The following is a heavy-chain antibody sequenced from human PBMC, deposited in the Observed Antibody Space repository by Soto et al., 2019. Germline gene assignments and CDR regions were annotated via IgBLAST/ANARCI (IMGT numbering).Heavy chain of an antibody. CDR2: IYYSGST. V-gene: IGHV4-39*01. CDR3: ARLGRRVATTDIDY. J-gene: IGHJ4*02. D-gene: IGHD5-12*01. CDR1: GGSISSSSYY. Sequence: QLQLQESGPGLVKPSETLSLTCTVSGGSISSSSYYWGWIRQPPGKGLEWIGSIYYSGSTYHNPSLKSRVTISVDTSKNQFSLKLSSVTAADTAVYYCARLGRRVATTDIDYWGQGTLVTVSS.